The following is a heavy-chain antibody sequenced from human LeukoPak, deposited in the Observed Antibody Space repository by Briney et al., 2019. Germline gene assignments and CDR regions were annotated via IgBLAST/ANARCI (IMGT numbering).Heavy chain of an antibody. CDR1: GYTFTSYG. V-gene: IGHV1-18*01. J-gene: IGHJ3*02. CDR2: ISAYNGNT. CDR3: ARDREGIAAAGTKAAVEDDAFDI. Sequence: VKVSCKASGYTFTSYGISWVRQAPGQGLEWMGWISAYNGNTNYAQKLQGRVTMTTDTSTSTAYMELRSLRSDDTAVYYCARDREGIAAAGTKAAVEDDAFDIWGQGTMVTVSS. D-gene: IGHD6-13*01.